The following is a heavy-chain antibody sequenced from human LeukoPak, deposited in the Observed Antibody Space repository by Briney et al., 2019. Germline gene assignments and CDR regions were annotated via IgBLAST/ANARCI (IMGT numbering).Heavy chain of an antibody. J-gene: IGHJ3*02. CDR2: VHNSGST. V-gene: IGHV4-4*07. D-gene: IGHD1-26*01. CDR3: TRGAVGSTPHAAFDI. CDR1: GGSISNYY. Sequence: WETLSLTCTVSGGSISNYYWNWIRQSAGRGLELIGRVHNSGSTNYNPSLKSRVTMSLDTSKNQFSLKLTSVTAADTAVYYCTRGAVGSTPHAAFDIWGQGTMVTVSS.